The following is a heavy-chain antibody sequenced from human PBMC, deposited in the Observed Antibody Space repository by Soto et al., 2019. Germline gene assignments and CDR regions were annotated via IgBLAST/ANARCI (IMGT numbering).Heavy chain of an antibody. J-gene: IGHJ6*02. V-gene: IGHV4-34*01. CDR3: ARADRTLVTSYGLDV. D-gene: IGHD2-21*02. Sequence: SETLSLTCAVSGGSFRGFYWTWIRQPPGEGLEWIGEINHSGTINFNPSLRSRLTTSLDSSKKHFSLKLTSLTAADAAVYYCARADRTLVTSYGLDVWGQGTTVTVSS. CDR2: INHSGTI. CDR1: GGSFRGFY.